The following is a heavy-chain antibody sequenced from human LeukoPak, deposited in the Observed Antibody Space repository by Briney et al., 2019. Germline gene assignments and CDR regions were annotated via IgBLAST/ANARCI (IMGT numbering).Heavy chain of an antibody. Sequence: SETLSLTCAVSGASITSGAYYWGWIRQPPGLGLDWIGSISYSGTTYYHPSLRSRVTISVDTSKSQFSLRLKSVTAADTGVYYCIPYYYDTNRGWYFDLWGRGTLVTVSS. CDR3: IPYYYDTNRGWYFDL. J-gene: IGHJ2*01. CDR1: GASITSGAYY. V-gene: IGHV4-39*01. CDR2: ISYSGTT. D-gene: IGHD3-22*01.